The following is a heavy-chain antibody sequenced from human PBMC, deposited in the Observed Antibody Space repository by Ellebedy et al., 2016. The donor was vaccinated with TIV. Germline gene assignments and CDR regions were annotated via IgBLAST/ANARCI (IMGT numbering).Heavy chain of an antibody. CDR2: IYYSGST. D-gene: IGHD4-23*01. CDR1: GGSISSSSYY. V-gene: IGHV4-39*02. CDR3: ARDAEDYGGKYWFNP. J-gene: IGHJ5*02. Sequence: GSLRLXXTVSGGSISSSSYYWGWIRQPPGKGLEWIGSIYYSGSTYYNPSLKSRVTISVDTSKNQFSLKLSSVTAADTAVYYCARDAEDYGGKYWFNPWGQGTLVTVSS.